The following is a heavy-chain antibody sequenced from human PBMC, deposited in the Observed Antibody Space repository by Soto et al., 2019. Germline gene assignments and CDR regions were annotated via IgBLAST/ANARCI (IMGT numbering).Heavy chain of an antibody. CDR1: GFTFSSYA. V-gene: IGHV3-23*01. J-gene: IGHJ4*02. Sequence: VQLLESGGGLVQPGGSLRLSCAASGFTFSSYAMSWVRQAPGKGLEWVSAISGSGGSTYYADSVKGRFTISRDNSKNTLYLQMNSLRAEDTAVYYCAKDLSFVVVVPAAMFDYWGQGTLVTVSS. D-gene: IGHD2-2*01. CDR2: ISGSGGST. CDR3: AKDLSFVVVVPAAMFDY.